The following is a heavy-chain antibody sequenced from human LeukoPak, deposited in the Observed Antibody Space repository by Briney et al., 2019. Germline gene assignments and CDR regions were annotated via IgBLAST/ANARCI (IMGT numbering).Heavy chain of an antibody. Sequence: TGGSLRLSCAASGFTFSSYSMNWVRQAPGKGLEWVSYISSSSSTIYYADSVKGRFTISRDNAKNSLYLQMNSLRAEDTAVYYCARVDWGDYFDYWGQGTLVTVSS. CDR1: GFTFSSYS. D-gene: IGHD3/OR15-3a*01. CDR3: ARVDWGDYFDY. V-gene: IGHV3-48*01. J-gene: IGHJ4*02. CDR2: ISSSSSTI.